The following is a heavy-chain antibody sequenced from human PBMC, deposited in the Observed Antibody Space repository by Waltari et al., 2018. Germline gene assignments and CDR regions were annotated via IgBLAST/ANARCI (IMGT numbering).Heavy chain of an antibody. D-gene: IGHD3-16*02. J-gene: IGHJ4*02. CDR3: ATAARRRDVGDLS. Sequence: EVQLVESGGGLVQPGGSLRLSCGVSGFTFSGYSMIWVRQAPGKGLEWVSYISGSSSTIYYADSVKGRFTISRDNAKNSMHLQMSSLRAEDTAVYYCATAARRRDVGDLSWGQGTLVTVSS. CDR2: ISGSSSTI. V-gene: IGHV3-48*01. CDR1: GFTFSGYS.